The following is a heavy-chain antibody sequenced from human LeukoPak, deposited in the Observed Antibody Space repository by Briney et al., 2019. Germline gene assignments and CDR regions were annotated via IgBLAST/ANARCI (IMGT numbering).Heavy chain of an antibody. V-gene: IGHV4-59*08. CDR2: IYYSGTT. J-gene: IGHJ4*02. CDR3: ARHLNNCGDDCYIFDY. CDR1: GGSISSYH. D-gene: IGHD2-21*01. Sequence: PSETLSLICTVSGGSISSYHWSWIRQPPGKGLEWIGHIYYSGTTNYNPSLKSRVTISVDTSKNQFSLRVSSVTAADTAVYYCARHLNNCGDDCYIFDYWGQGTLVTVSS.